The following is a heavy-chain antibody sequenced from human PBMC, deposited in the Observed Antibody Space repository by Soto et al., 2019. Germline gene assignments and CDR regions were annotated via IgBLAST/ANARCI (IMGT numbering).Heavy chain of an antibody. V-gene: IGHV4-34*01. CDR1: GGSFSGYY. CDR3: ARAQTWLGELISTP. D-gene: IGHD3-10*01. CDR2: INHSGST. Sequence: SETLSLTCAVYGGSFSGYYWSWIRQPPGKGLEWIGEINHSGSTNYNPSLKSRVTISVDTSKNQFSLKLSSVTAGDTAVYYCARAQTWLGELISTPWGKGTSVTVSS. J-gene: IGHJ5*02.